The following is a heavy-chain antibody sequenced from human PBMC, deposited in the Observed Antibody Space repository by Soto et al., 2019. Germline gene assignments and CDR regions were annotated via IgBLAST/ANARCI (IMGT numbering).Heavy chain of an antibody. CDR2: ISGSGGSI. Sequence: EVQLLESGGGLVQPGGSLRLSCAASGFTFSTYAMNWVRQAPGNGLEWVSAISGSGGSIHYADSVKGRFTISRDNSKNTLYLQMNSLREEHPAVYHCVKGYWKGDVWGQGTTVTVSS. CDR1: GFTFSTYA. CDR3: VKGYWKGDV. J-gene: IGHJ6*02. D-gene: IGHD1-1*01. V-gene: IGHV3-23*01.